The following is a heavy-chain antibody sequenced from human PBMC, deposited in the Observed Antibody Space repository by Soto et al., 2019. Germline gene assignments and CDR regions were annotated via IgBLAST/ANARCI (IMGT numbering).Heavy chain of an antibody. CDR3: ARHKYSSSWTNNWFDP. CDR2: IYYSGST. J-gene: IGHJ5*02. Sequence: SETLSLTCTVSGGSISSSSYYWGWIRQPPGKGLEWIGSIYYSGSTYYNPSLKSRVTISVDTSKNQFSLKLSSVTAADTAVYYCARHKYSSSWTNNWFDPWGQGTLVTVSS. D-gene: IGHD6-13*01. V-gene: IGHV4-39*01. CDR1: GGSISSSSYY.